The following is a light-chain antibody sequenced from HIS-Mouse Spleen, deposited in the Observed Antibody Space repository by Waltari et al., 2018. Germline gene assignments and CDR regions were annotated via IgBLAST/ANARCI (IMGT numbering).Light chain of an antibody. Sequence: QSALTQPASVSGSPGQSITISCTGTSSDVGRYNLVPWYQQHPGKAPKLMSYDGSKRPSGVSNRFSGSKSGNTASLTISGLQAEDEADYYCCSYAGSSTVVFGGGTKLTVL. CDR2: DGS. V-gene: IGLV2-23*01. J-gene: IGLJ2*01. CDR3: CSYAGSSTVV. CDR1: SSDVGRYNL.